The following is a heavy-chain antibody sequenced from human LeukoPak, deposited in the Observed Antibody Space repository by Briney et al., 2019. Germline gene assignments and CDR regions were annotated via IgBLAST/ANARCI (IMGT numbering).Heavy chain of an antibody. Sequence: PGGSLRFSCAATEFTVSRSYMTWVRQAPGKGLEWVSVLRSGGTTEYADTVKGRFTISRDISKNTVYLQMNNLRSEDTAVYFCAREGEKADGYNHGLNRWGQGTLVTVSS. CDR2: LRSGGTT. CDR1: EFTVSRSY. D-gene: IGHD5-24*01. CDR3: AREGEKADGYNHGLNR. J-gene: IGHJ4*02. V-gene: IGHV3-53*01.